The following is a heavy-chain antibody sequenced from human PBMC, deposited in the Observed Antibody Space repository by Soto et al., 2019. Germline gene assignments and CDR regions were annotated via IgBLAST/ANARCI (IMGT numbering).Heavy chain of an antibody. D-gene: IGHD6-19*01. J-gene: IGHJ4*02. CDR2: ISAYNGNT. CDR3: ARDLGLAQFDY. Sequence: GASVKVSCKASGYTFTSYGISWVRQAPGQGLEWMGWISAYNGNTKYVQKLQGRVTMTTDTSTSTAFMELRSLRSDDTAVYYCARDLGLAQFDYWGQGTLVTVSS. CDR1: GYTFTSYG. V-gene: IGHV1-18*01.